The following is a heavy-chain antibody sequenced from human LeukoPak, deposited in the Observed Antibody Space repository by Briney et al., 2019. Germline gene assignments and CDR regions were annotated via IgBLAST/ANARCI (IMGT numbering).Heavy chain of an antibody. CDR1: GFTVSSNY. CDR2: IYSGGST. D-gene: IGHD3-10*01. J-gene: IGHJ4*02. V-gene: IGHV3-53*01. Sequence: GGSLRLSCAASGFTVSSNYMSWVRQAPGKGLEWVSVIYSGGSTYYADSVKGRFTISRDNSKNTLYLQMNSLRAEDTAVYYCARDGDDYMVRGVILDYWGQGTLVTVSS. CDR3: ARDGDDYMVRGVILDY.